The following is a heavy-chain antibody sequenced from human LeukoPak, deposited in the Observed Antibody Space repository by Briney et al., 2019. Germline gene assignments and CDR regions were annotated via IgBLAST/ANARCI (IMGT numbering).Heavy chain of an antibody. D-gene: IGHD6-19*01. J-gene: IGHJ3*02. V-gene: IGHV3-74*01. Sequence: AGGSLRLSCAASGFTFTSYWMHWVRQAPGKGLVWVSRINSDGGSTNYADSVKGRFTISRDNSKNTLYLQMNSLRAEDTAVYYCAKGKVAVHDAFDIWGKGTTVTVSS. CDR2: INSDGGST. CDR1: GFTFTSYW. CDR3: AKGKVAVHDAFDI.